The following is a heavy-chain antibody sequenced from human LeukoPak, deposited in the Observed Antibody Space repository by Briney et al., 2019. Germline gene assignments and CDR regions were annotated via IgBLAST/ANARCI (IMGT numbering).Heavy chain of an antibody. J-gene: IGHJ5*02. D-gene: IGHD6-13*01. CDR2: IYYSGST. V-gene: IGHV4-30-4*07. Sequence: SQTLSLTCAVSGGSISSGGYSWSWIRQPPGKGLEWIGYIYYSGSTYYNPSLKSRVTISVDTSKNQFSLKLSSVTAADTAVYYCARLELAAAGSRWFDPWGQGTLVTVSS. CDR1: GGSISSGGYS. CDR3: ARLELAAAGSRWFDP.